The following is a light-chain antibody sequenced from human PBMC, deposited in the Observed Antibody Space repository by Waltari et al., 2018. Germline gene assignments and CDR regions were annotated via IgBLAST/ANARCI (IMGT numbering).Light chain of an antibody. CDR1: RSHVRGYHH. CDR3: TSYASSSTLV. V-gene: IGLV2-14*03. Sequence: QSALTQPASVSGSPGQPIPLSCPGLRSHVRGYHHVSWYQQHPGKAPKVMIYAAGYRPSGVSSRFSGSKSGNTASLTISGLQAEDEADYYCTSYASSSTLVFGGGTKLTVL. CDR2: AAG. J-gene: IGLJ2*01.